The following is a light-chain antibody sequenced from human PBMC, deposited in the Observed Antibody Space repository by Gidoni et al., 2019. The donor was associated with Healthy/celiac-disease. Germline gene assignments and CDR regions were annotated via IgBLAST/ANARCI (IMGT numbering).Light chain of an antibody. Sequence: EIVLTQSPGTLSLSPGERATLSCRASQSVSSSYLAWYQQKPGQAPRLLICGASSRATGIPDRFSGSGSGTDFTLTISRLEPEDFAVYYCQQYSSSPSLTFGGGTKVEIK. CDR1: QSVSSSY. V-gene: IGKV3-20*01. CDR3: QQYSSSPSLT. J-gene: IGKJ4*01. CDR2: GAS.